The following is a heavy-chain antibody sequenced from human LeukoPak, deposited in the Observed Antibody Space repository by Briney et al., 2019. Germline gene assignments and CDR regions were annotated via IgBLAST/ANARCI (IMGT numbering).Heavy chain of an antibody. V-gene: IGHV4-39*07. CDR1: GGSISSSSYY. CDR3: ARDPSPYYYDSSGYP. Sequence: SETLSLTCTVSGGSISSSSYYWGWIRQPPGKGLEWIGSIYYSGSTYYNPSLKSRVTISVDTSKNQFSLKLSSVTAADTAVYYCARDPSPYYYDSSGYPWGQGTLVTVSS. J-gene: IGHJ5*02. CDR2: IYYSGST. D-gene: IGHD3-22*01.